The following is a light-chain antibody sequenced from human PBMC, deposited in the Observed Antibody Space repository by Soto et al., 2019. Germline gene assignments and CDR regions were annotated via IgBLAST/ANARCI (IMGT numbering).Light chain of an antibody. J-gene: IGLJ1*01. CDR3: AAWDDSLSGYV. CDR2: RNN. V-gene: IGLV1-47*01. Sequence: QSVLTQPPSASGTHGQRVTISCSGSSSNIGSNYVYWYQQLPGTAPKLLIYRNNQRPSGVPDRFSGSKSGTSASLAISGLRSEDEADYYCAAWDDSLSGYVFGTGTKSPS. CDR1: SSNIGSNY.